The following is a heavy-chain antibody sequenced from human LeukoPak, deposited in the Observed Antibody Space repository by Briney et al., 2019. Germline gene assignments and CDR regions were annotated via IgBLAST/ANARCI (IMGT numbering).Heavy chain of an antibody. D-gene: IGHD3-10*02. V-gene: IGHV3-23*01. Sequence: GGSLRLSCAASGFTFSTHAMSWVRQAPGKGLEWVSAISVSGAGTYYADSVRGRFTISRDNSKNTLYLQMNSLSAEDTAVYYCARGVNYFVLEYWGQGTLVTVSS. CDR3: ARGVNYFVLEY. CDR2: ISVSGAGT. CDR1: GFTFSTHA. J-gene: IGHJ4*02.